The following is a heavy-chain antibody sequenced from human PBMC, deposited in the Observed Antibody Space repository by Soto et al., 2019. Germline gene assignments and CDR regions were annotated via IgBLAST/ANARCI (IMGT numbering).Heavy chain of an antibody. Sequence: GGPLRLSCAASGGNFSNYGMHWVRQAPGKGLEWVAVISHDGSNKFYADSVKGRFTISRDNSKNTLYLQINSLRAEVTAMYYCAGSWGSPNDNIDSWGQGTLVTVSS. CDR1: GGNFSNYG. J-gene: IGHJ4*02. CDR3: AGSWGSPNDNIDS. CDR2: ISHDGSNK. D-gene: IGHD3-16*01. V-gene: IGHV3-30*03.